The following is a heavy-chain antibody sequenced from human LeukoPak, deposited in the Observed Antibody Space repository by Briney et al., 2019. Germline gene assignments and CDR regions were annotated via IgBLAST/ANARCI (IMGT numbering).Heavy chain of an antibody. D-gene: IGHD1-1*01. CDR3: ARDGENWNDHLDY. J-gene: IGHJ4*02. CDR1: GFTFSSYG. Sequence: GGSLRLSCAASGFTFSSYGMHWVRQAPGKGLEWVAVISYDGSNKYYADSVKGRFTISRDNSKNTLYLQMNSLRAEDTAVYYCARDGENWNDHLDYWGQGTLVTVSS. V-gene: IGHV3-30*03. CDR2: ISYDGSNK.